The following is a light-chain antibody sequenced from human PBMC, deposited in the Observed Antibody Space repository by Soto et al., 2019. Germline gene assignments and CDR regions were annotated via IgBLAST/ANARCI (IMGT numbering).Light chain of an antibody. J-gene: IGKJ4*01. CDR3: QQSYSTPRT. CDR1: QTISSY. Sequence: DIQMTQSPSSLSASVGDIVTITCRASQTISSYLNWYQQKPGKAPNLLIYAASTLQSGVPSRFSGSGSGTDFTLTISSLQPEDFATYYCQQSYSTPRTFGGGTKVDIK. V-gene: IGKV1-39*01. CDR2: AAS.